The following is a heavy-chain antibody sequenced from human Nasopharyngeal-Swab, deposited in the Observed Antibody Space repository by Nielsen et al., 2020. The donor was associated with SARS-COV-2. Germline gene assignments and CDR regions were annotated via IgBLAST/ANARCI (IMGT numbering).Heavy chain of an antibody. CDR1: GGSISSSNW. J-gene: IGHJ6*02. Sequence: SQTLSLTCSVPGGSISSSNWWRWVRQPPGKGLEWIGEIYHSGSTNYNPSRKSPVTISLDKSKNQFSLKLSSVTTADTAVYYCARDRVVVSIYYGMDVWGQGTTVTVSS. D-gene: IGHD3-22*01. CDR2: IYHSGST. V-gene: IGHV4-4*02. CDR3: ARDRVVVSIYYGMDV.